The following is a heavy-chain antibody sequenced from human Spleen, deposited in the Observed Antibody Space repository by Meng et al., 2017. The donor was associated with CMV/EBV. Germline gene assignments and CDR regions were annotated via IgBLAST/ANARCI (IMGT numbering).Heavy chain of an antibody. CDR2: INSDGSRT. CDR1: GFTCSSYW. CDR3: ARPETVPAAMTFHYGMDV. D-gene: IGHD2-2*01. Sequence: ESLKISCASSGFTCSSYWMHLVRQAPGKGLVWVSRINSDGSRTNYSDSLKGRFTITSVKGRFTISRDNAKNSLYLQMNSLRAEDTAVYYCARPETVPAAMTFHYGMDVWGQGTTVTVSS. J-gene: IGHJ6*02. V-gene: IGHV3-74*01.